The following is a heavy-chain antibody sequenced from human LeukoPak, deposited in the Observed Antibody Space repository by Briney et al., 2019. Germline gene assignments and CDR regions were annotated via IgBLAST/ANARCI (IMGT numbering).Heavy chain of an antibody. CDR3: AELGITMIGGV. V-gene: IGHV3-30*18. Sequence: PGGSLRLSCAASGFTFRSHGIHWVRQAPGKGLECVALISYDGSETYYVDSVRGRFTISRDNSKDTVDLHMSSLRADDTAVYYCAELGITMIGGVWGKGTTVTISS. J-gene: IGHJ6*04. D-gene: IGHD3-10*02. CDR1: GFTFRSHG. CDR2: ISYDGSET.